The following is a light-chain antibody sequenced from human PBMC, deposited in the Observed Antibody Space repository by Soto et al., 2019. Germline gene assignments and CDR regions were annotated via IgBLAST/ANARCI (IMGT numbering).Light chain of an antibody. J-gene: IGLJ1*01. V-gene: IGLV2-14*01. CDR1: SSDVGGYNY. Sequence: QSVLTQPASVYGAAGQSITISCTGTSSDVGGYNYVSWYQQHPAKVPKLMIYGVSNRPSVGSDRFSGSKSGNTASLTISGLQAEDEADYYCYSYTTSSTYVFGTGTKVTVL. CDR3: YSYTTSSTYV. CDR2: GVS.